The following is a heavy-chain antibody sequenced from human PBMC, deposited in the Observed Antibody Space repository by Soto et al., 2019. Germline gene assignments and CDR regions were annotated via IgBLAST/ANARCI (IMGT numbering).Heavy chain of an antibody. V-gene: IGHV4-31*03. CDR1: GGSISSGGYY. Sequence: QVQLQESGPGLVKPSQTLSLTCTVSGGSISSGGYYWSWIRQHPGKGLEWIGYIYYSGSTYYNSSLKSRVTISVDTSKNQFSLKLSSVTAADTTVYYCARDRVVPAARRNHYFDYWGQGTLVTVSS. CDR2: IYYSGST. D-gene: IGHD2-2*01. J-gene: IGHJ4*02. CDR3: ARDRVVPAARRNHYFDY.